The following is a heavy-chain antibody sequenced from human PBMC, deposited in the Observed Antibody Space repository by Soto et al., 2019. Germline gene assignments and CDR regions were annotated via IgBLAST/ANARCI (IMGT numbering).Heavy chain of an antibody. CDR1: GYTFINYF. Sequence: QAQLLQSGAEVKKPGASVKVSCKASGYTFINYFIHWVRQAPGQRLEWIGIVDRSRGSADDAQKFQGRVTMTTDVSTRTVFMDLSSLRSEDTAVYYCARTLIGNTVDLWGQGTTVIVAS. CDR3: ARTLIGNTVDL. D-gene: IGHD1-7*01. V-gene: IGHV1-46*01. CDR2: VDRSRGSA. J-gene: IGHJ3*01.